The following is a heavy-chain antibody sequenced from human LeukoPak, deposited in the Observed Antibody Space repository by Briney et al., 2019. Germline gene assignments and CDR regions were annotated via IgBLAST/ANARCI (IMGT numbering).Heavy chain of an antibody. CDR1: GYTFTSNY. V-gene: IGHV1-2*02. Sequence: ASVQVSCKASGYTFTSNYIHWVRQAPGQGLEWMGWINPNSGGTNYAQKFQGRVTMTRDTSISTAYMELSRLRSDDTALYYCARVLNYCDSSGYYCYYFDYWGQGTLVTVSS. CDR3: ARVLNYCDSSGYYCYYFDY. J-gene: IGHJ4*02. CDR2: INPNSGGT. D-gene: IGHD3-22*01.